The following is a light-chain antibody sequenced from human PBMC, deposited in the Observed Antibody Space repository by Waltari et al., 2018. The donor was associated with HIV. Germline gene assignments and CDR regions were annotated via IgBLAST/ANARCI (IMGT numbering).Light chain of an antibody. CDR3: SSFANRDGFYVL. Sequence: QSALTQPPSASGPPGQSVTLSCTGTNSYIGTYDYVSWYQQHPGKAPKLVISEVTKRPSGVSDRFSGSKSGNTAFLTVAGLQAEDEADYYCSSFANRDGFYVLFGGGTRLTVL. CDR2: EVT. J-gene: IGLJ2*01. V-gene: IGLV2-8*01. CDR1: NSYIGTYDY.